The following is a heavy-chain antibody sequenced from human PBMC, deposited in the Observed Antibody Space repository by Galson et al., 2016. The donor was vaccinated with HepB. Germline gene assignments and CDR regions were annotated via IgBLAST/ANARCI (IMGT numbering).Heavy chain of an antibody. CDR3: ARNLNVITAGGVIVTDAFDI. CDR1: GFSFNTYT. J-gene: IGHJ3*02. D-gene: IGHD3-16*02. CDR2: ISRRSKPM. Sequence: SLRLSCAASGFSFNTYTMNWVRQAPGKGLELVPSISRRSKPMYYADSLKGRFTISRDNTKNSLFLLMNSLRAEDTAVYYCARNLNVITAGGVIVTDAFDIWGQGTMVTVSS. V-gene: IGHV3-21*01.